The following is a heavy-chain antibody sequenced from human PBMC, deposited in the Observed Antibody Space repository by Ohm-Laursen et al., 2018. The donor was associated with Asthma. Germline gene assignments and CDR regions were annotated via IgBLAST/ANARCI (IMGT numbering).Heavy chain of an antibody. CDR1: GFTFSSYW. CDR2: INSDGSST. CDR3: ARVWGYIAVAHIDY. Sequence: SLRLSCTASGFTFSSYWMHWVRQAPGKGLVWVSRINSDGSSTSYADSVKGRFTISRDNAKNTLYLQMNSLRAEDTAVYYCARVWGYIAVAHIDYWGQGTLVTVSS. D-gene: IGHD6-19*01. V-gene: IGHV3-74*01. J-gene: IGHJ4*02.